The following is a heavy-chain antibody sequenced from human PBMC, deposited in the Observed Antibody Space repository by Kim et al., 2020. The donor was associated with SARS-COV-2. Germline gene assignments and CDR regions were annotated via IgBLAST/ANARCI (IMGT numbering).Heavy chain of an antibody. CDR2: INSDGSST. D-gene: IGHD3-10*01. J-gene: IGHJ4*02. Sequence: GGSLRLSCAASGFTFSSYWMHWVRQAPGKGLVWVSRINSDGSSTSYADSVKGRFTISRDNAKNTLYLQMNSLRAEDTAVYYCAREGGVTMVRGVPPPSYWGQGTLVTVSS. CDR1: GFTFSSYW. V-gene: IGHV3-74*01. CDR3: AREGGVTMVRGVPPPSY.